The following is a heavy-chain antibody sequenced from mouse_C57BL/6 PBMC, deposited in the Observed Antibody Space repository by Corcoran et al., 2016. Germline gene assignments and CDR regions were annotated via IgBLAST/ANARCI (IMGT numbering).Heavy chain of an antibody. CDR3: ARGQLRPHFGY. CDR1: GYAFSSYW. Sequence: QVQLQQSGAELVKPGASVKISCKASGYAFSSYWMNWVKQRPGKGLEWIGQIYPGDGDTNYNGKFKGKATLTADKSSSTAYMQLNSLTSEDSAVYFCARGQLRPHFGYWGQGTTLTVSS. V-gene: IGHV1-80*01. J-gene: IGHJ2*01. CDR2: IYPGDGDT. D-gene: IGHD3-2*02.